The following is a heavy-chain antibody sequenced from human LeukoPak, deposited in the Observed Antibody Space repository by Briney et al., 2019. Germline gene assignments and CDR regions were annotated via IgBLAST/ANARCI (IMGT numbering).Heavy chain of an antibody. V-gene: IGHV4-39*01. CDR1: GGSISSSSYY. D-gene: IGHD3-3*01. J-gene: IGHJ4*02. CDR2: IYYSGST. Sequence: SETLSLTCTVSGGSISSSSYYWGWIRQPPGKGLEWIGSIYYSGSTYYNPSLKSRVTISVDTSKNQFSLKLSSVTAADTAVYYCASYDPSFDYWGQGTLATVSS. CDR3: ASYDPSFDY.